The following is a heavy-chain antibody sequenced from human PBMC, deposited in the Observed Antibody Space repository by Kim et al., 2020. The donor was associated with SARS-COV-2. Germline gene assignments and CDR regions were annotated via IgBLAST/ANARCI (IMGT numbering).Heavy chain of an antibody. V-gene: IGHV3-21*01. CDR1: GFTFSSYS. CDR3: ARDGGDYYDSSGYYFDY. J-gene: IGHJ4*02. CDR2: ISSSSSYI. D-gene: IGHD3-22*01. Sequence: GGSLRLSCAASGFTFSSYSMNWVRQAPGKGLEWVSSISSSSSYIYYADSVKGRFTISRDNAKNSLYLQMNSLRAEDTAVYYCARDGGDYYDSSGYYFDYWGQGTLVTVSS.